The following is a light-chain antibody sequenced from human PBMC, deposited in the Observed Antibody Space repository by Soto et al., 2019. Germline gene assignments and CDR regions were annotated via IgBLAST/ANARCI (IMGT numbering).Light chain of an antibody. Sequence: EIVLTQSPATLSLSPGERATLSCRASQSVSSYLAWYQQKPGQAPRLLIYDASNRATGIPARFSGSGSGTDFTLTISSLEPEDFATYYCQKYNSYITFGQGTRLEIK. CDR3: QKYNSYIT. V-gene: IGKV3-11*01. CDR2: DAS. CDR1: QSVSSY. J-gene: IGKJ5*01.